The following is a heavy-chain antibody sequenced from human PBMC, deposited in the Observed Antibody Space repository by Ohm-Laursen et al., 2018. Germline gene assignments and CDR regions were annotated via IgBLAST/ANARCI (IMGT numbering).Heavy chain of an antibody. CDR2: IYSGGST. Sequence: SLRLSCTASGLTVSSNYMTWVRQAPGKGLEWVSVIYSGGSTYYADSVKGRFTISRDNSKNTLYLQMNSLRAEDTAVYYCAKVPEYYDFWSGYYTPYFDYWGQGTLVTVS. D-gene: IGHD3-3*01. V-gene: IGHV3-53*01. J-gene: IGHJ4*02. CDR1: GLTVSSNY. CDR3: AKVPEYYDFWSGYYTPYFDY.